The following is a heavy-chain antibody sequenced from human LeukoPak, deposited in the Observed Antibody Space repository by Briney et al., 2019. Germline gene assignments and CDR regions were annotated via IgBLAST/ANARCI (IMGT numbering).Heavy chain of an antibody. D-gene: IGHD2-2*02. CDR1: GYSFTRYW. CDR2: IYIGDSET. Sequence: GEALKISCKGSGYSFTRYWFGWVRQMPGKGLGGMGIIYIGDSETRYSTSFQGQVTISADKSISTAYLQWSSLKASDTAMYYCARLGGLGYCSSTSCYRRGDFDYWGQGTLVTVSS. CDR3: ARLGGLGYCSSTSCYRRGDFDY. J-gene: IGHJ4*02. V-gene: IGHV5-51*01.